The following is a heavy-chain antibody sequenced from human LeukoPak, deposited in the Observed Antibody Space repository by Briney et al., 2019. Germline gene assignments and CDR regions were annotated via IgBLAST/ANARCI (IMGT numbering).Heavy chain of an antibody. CDR3: AGSSGYDFDY. CDR2: IEQDGSEK. CDR1: GFTFSSYW. V-gene: IGHV3-7*01. Sequence: PGGSLRLSCAASGFTFSSYWMTWVRQAPGKGLEWVANIEQDGSEKYYVDSVKGRFTISRDNAKNSLYLQMNSLRAEDTAVYYCAGSSGYDFDYWGQGTLVTVSS. D-gene: IGHD3-22*01. J-gene: IGHJ4*02.